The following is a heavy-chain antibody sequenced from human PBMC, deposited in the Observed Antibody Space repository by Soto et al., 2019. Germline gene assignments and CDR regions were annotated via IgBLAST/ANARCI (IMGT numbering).Heavy chain of an antibody. CDR3: ATSGSNWNDARAYYYGMDV. CDR2: FDPEDGET. Sequence: ASVKVSCKVSRYTLTELSMHWVRQAPGKGLEWMGGFDPEDGETIYAQKFQGRVTMTEDTSTDTAYMELSSLRSEDTAVYYCATSGSNWNDARAYYYGMDVWGQGTTVTVSS. CDR1: RYTLTELS. D-gene: IGHD1-20*01. V-gene: IGHV1-24*01. J-gene: IGHJ6*02.